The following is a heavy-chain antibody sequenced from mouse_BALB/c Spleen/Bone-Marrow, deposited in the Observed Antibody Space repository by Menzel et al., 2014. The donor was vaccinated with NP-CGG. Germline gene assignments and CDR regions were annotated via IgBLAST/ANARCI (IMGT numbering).Heavy chain of an antibody. Sequence: EVKLVESGGGLVKPGGSLKLSCAASGFTFSSYAMSWVRQTPEKRLEWVATISSGGSYTYYQDSVKGRFTISRDNAKNTLYLQMSSLRSEDTAMYYCARHGITRLLDYWGQGTTLTVSS. D-gene: IGHD2-4*01. CDR2: ISSGGSYT. CDR1: GFTFSSYA. V-gene: IGHV5-9-3*01. J-gene: IGHJ2*01. CDR3: ARHGITRLLDY.